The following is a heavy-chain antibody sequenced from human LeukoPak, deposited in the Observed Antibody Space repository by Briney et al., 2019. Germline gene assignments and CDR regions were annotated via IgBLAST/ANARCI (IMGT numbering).Heavy chain of an antibody. CDR1: GFTFSSYS. CDR2: ISSSSSYI. D-gene: IGHD3-22*01. Sequence: GGSLRLSCAASGFTFSSYSMNWFRQAPGKGLEWVSSISSSSSYIYYADSVKGRFTISRDNAKNSLYLQMNSLRAEDTAVYYCATPPGRRYYCDSSGFVDYWGQGTLVTVSS. CDR3: ATPPGRRYYCDSSGFVDY. V-gene: IGHV3-21*01. J-gene: IGHJ4*02.